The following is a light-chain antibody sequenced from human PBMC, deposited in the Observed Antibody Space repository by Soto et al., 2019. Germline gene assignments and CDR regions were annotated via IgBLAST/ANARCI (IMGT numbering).Light chain of an antibody. Sequence: QSVLTQPASVSGSPGQSITISCTGTSSDIGGYNYVSWYQHHPGKAPILMIYDVTSRPSGVSNRFSGSKSGNTASLTISGLQAEDEADYYCSSYTSTSTLGVFGGGTKLTVL. CDR1: SSDIGGYNY. V-gene: IGLV2-14*03. J-gene: IGLJ3*02. CDR2: DVT. CDR3: SSYTSTSTLGV.